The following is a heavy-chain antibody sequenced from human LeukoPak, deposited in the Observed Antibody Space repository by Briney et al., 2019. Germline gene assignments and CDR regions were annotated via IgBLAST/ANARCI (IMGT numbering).Heavy chain of an antibody. Sequence: ASAKVSCKTSGYSFTDYYMHWVRQAPGQGLEWMGRINPNSGGTSSAQKFQGRVTMTRDTSITTVYMEVSWLTSDDAAIYYCARADRLDGGPYLIGPWGQGTLVTVSS. D-gene: IGHD2-21*01. CDR1: GYSFTDYY. J-gene: IGHJ5*02. V-gene: IGHV1-2*02. CDR3: ARADRLDGGPYLIGP. CDR2: INPNSGGT.